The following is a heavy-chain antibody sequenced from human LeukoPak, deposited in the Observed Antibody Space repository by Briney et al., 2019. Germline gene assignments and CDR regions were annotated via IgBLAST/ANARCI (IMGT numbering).Heavy chain of an antibody. CDR3: AREMGGYPFDY. J-gene: IGHJ4*02. D-gene: IGHD5-12*01. CDR2: ISGRGSTI. CDR1: GFTFSSFE. V-gene: IGHV3-48*03. Sequence: GGSLRLSCAASGFTFSSFEMNWVRQAPGKGLEWVSYISGRGSTIYYADSVKGRFTISRDNAKNSLYLQMNSLRAGDTAVYYCAREMGGYPFDYWGQGTLVTVSS.